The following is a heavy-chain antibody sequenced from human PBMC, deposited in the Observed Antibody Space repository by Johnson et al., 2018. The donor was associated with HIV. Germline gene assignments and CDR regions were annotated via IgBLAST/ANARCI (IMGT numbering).Heavy chain of an antibody. J-gene: IGHJ3*01. V-gene: IGHV3-20*04. CDR2: INWNGAIT. CDR3: ARDKSGSYRGAFDV. CDR1: GFTFHDYA. D-gene: IGHD1-26*01. Sequence: VQLVESGGGVVRPGGSLRLSCAASGFTFHDYAMSWVRQAPGKGLEWVSGINWNGAITGYAGSVKGRFIISRANAKNSLYLQMNTLRAEDTALYYCARDKSGSYRGAFDVWGQGTMVTVSS.